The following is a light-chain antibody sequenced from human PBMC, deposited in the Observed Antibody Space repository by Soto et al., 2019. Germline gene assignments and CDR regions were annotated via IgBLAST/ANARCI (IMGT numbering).Light chain of an antibody. V-gene: IGLV2-8*01. Sequence: QSVLTQPPSASGSPGQSVTISCTGTSSDVGGYNYVSWYQQHPGKAPKLMIYEVIKRPSGVPDRFSGSKSGNTASLAVSGLQAEDEADYYCSSYAGSNNLVFGGGTKLNVL. CDR3: SSYAGSNNLV. J-gene: IGLJ3*02. CDR2: EVI. CDR1: SSDVGGYNY.